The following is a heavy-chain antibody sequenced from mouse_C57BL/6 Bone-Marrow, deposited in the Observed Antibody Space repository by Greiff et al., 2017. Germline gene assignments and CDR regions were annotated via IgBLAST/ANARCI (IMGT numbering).Heavy chain of an antibody. CDR3: ARGVRYGSSPFSFDY. D-gene: IGHD1-1*01. J-gene: IGHJ2*01. CDR2: ISYDGSN. Sequence: EVQLQQSGPGLVKPSQSLSLTCSVTGYSITSGYYWNWIRQFPGNKLEWMGYISYDGSNNYNPSLKNRISITRDTSKNQFFLKLNSVTTEDTATYYCARGVRYGSSPFSFDYWGQGTTLTVSS. V-gene: IGHV3-6*01. CDR1: GYSITSGYY.